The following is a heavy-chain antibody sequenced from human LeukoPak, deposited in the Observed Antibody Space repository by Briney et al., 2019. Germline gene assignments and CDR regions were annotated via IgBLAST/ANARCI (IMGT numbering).Heavy chain of an antibody. CDR3: ARDLRGVGV. CDR1: GFTFSSYA. J-gene: IGHJ4*02. CDR2: IKQDGSEE. V-gene: IGHV3-7*01. D-gene: IGHD3-10*01. Sequence: GGSLRLSCAASGFTFSSYALSWVRQAPGKGLEWVANIKQDGSEEYYVDSVKGRFTVSRDNAKNSLYLQMNSLRAEDTAVYYCARDLRGVGVWGQGTLVTVST.